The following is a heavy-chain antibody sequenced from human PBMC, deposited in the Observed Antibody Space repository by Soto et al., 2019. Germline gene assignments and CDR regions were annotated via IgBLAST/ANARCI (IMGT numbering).Heavy chain of an antibody. CDR3: AREPRTGTIDY. J-gene: IGHJ4*02. CDR1: GYTFTSHD. Sequence: QVQLVQSGAEVKKPGASVKVSCKASGYTFTSHDINWVRQATGQGLEWMGWMNPNSGNTGYAQKFQGIVTLTRDTSISTAYMELSSLSSEDTAVYYCAREPRTGTIDYWGKGTLFTVSS. V-gene: IGHV1-8*01. CDR2: MNPNSGNT. D-gene: IGHD1-1*01.